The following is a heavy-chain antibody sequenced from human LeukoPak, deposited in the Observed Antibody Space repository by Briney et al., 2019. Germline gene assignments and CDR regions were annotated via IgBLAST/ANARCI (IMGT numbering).Heavy chain of an antibody. J-gene: IGHJ4*02. CDR1: GFTFSDYY. V-gene: IGHV3-33*08. CDR3: ANAGGSYIES. D-gene: IGHD1-26*01. CDR2: IWYDGSNK. Sequence: GGSLRLSCAASGFTFSDYYMSWVRQAPGKGLEWVAVIWYDGSNKYYAASVRGRSTISRDNSKNTLHLQMDSLRAEDTAVYYCANAGGSYIESWGQGTLVTVSS.